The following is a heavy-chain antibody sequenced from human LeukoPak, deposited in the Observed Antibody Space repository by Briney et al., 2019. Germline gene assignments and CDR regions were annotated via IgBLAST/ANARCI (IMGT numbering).Heavy chain of an antibody. V-gene: IGHV3-30*18. CDR3: AKDNPVLEY. Sequence: GGSLRLSCAASGFSFSTFGMHWVRQTPGKGLEWVSHISKDESNKCYADSVKGRFTISRDTSKNTLFLQMNSLRVEDTAVYYCAKDNPVLEYWGQGTLVTVSS. CDR2: ISKDESNK. CDR1: GFSFSTFG. J-gene: IGHJ4*02.